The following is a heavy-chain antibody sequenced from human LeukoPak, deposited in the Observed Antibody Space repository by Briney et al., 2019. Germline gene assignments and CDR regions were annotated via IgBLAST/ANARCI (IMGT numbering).Heavy chain of an antibody. Sequence: SGTLSLTCAVSGGSISSSSWWSWVRQPPGKGLEWVGEIYHSGSTTNNPSLKSRLTISLDKSKNQFSLKLNSMTAADTAVYYCARTVAGRGTYYFDYWGQGTLVTVSS. D-gene: IGHD6-19*01. V-gene: IGHV4-4*02. J-gene: IGHJ4*02. CDR1: GGSISSSSW. CDR3: ARTVAGRGTYYFDY. CDR2: IYHSGST.